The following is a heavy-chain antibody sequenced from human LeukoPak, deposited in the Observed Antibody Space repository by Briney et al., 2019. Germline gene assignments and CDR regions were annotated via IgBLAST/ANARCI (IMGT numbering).Heavy chain of an antibody. CDR1: GGSISSGDYY. CDR3: ARTRISRDYYYGMDV. V-gene: IGHV4-30-4*01. D-gene: IGHD1-14*01. CDR2: IYYSGST. J-gene: IGHJ6*02. Sequence: PSETLSLTCTVSGGSISSGDYYWSWIRQPPGKGLEWIGYIYYSGSTYYNPSLKSRVTISVDTSKNQFSLKLSSVTAADTAVCYCARTRISRDYYYGMDVWGQGTTVTVSS.